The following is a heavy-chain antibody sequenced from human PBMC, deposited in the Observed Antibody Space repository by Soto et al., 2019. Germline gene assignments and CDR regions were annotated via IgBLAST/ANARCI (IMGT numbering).Heavy chain of an antibody. CDR1: GFTFSSYA. J-gene: IGHJ4*02. D-gene: IGHD2-2*01. CDR3: PKDPPLYCSSTSCLQKTKDY. Sequence: GGSLRLSCAASGFTFSSYAMSWVRQAPGKGLEWVSAISGSGGSTYYADSVKGRYTISRDNSKNPLYLKMNSLRAEDTAVYYCPKDPPLYCSSTSCLQKTKDYWGQGTLVTVSS. V-gene: IGHV3-23*01. CDR2: ISGSGGST.